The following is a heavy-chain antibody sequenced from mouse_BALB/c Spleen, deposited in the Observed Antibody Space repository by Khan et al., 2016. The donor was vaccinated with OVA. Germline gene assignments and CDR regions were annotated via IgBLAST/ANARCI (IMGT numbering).Heavy chain of an antibody. CDR1: GFSLTNYG. J-gene: IGHJ4*01. CDR2: IWSDGST. Sequence: QVQLKQSGPGLVAPSQSLSITCTISGFSLTNYGVHWVRQPPGKGLEWLVVIWSDGSTTYNSALKYRLTISKDNSKSQVFLKMNRLQTYDTAVYFCARQPYYHYNIMDYWGQGTSVTVSS. V-gene: IGHV2-6-1*01. D-gene: IGHD2-10*01. CDR3: ARQPYYHYNIMDY.